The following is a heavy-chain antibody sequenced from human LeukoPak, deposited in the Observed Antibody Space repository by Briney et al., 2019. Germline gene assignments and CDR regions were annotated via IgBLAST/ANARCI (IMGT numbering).Heavy chain of an antibody. V-gene: IGHV3-23*01. CDR1: GFTFSSYA. CDR3: ARDPAVADNEDY. J-gene: IGHJ4*02. Sequence: PGGSLRLSCAASGFTFSSYAMSWVRQAPGKGLEWVSAISGSGASTYYADSVKGRFTISRDNSKNTLYLQMNSLRAEDTAVYYCARDPAVADNEDYWGQGTLVTVSS. CDR2: ISGSGAST. D-gene: IGHD6-19*01.